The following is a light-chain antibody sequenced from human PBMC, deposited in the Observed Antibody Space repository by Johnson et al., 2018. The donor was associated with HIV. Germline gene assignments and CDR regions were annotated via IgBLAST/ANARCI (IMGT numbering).Light chain of an antibody. Sequence: QSVLTQPPSVSAAPGQKVTISCSGSSSNIGNNYVSWYQQLPGTAPKLLIYENNKRPSGIPDRFSGSKSGTSATLGITGLQTGDEADYYCGTWDSGLGALYLFGPGTKVTVL. CDR1: SSNIGNNY. J-gene: IGLJ1*01. V-gene: IGLV1-51*02. CDR2: ENN. CDR3: GTWDSGLGALYL.